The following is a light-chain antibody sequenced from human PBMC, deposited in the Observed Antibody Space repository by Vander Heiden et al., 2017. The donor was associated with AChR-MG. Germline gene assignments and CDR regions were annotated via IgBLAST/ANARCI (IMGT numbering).Light chain of an antibody. J-gene: IGLJ2*01. CDR2: DVN. CDR1: YNAIGGNNR. CDR3: CSYVGSRTLV. V-gene: IGLV2-23*02. Sequence: QSDLTQPASVSRSPGQSITISCNRTYNAIGGNNRVPWDQKHRGKAHKLIISDVNKWPSGNATRFSGSKSGITASLTISGLQVEDEADYYCCSYVGSRTLVFGGGTSLTVL.